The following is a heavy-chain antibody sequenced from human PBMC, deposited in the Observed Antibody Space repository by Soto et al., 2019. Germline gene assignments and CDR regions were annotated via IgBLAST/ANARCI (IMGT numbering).Heavy chain of an antibody. V-gene: IGHV3-74*01. CDR2: ISGDGSST. CDR1: AFTFSNYW. J-gene: IGHJ4*02. D-gene: IGHD6-19*01. CDR3: EKGDSGGWKSYFDC. Sequence: GGSLRLSCAASAFTFSNYWMHWIRQAPGKGLVWVAGISGDGSSTCYADFVKGRFTISRDNSKNTLYLQMNSLRPEDTAVYYCEKGDSGGWKSYFDCWGQGTLVTVSS.